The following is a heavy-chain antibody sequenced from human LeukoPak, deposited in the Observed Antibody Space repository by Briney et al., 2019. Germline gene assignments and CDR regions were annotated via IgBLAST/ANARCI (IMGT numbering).Heavy chain of an antibody. CDR3: ASWDIVATGFDY. V-gene: IGHV4-34*01. J-gene: IGHJ4*02. D-gene: IGHD5-12*01. CDR1: GGSFSGYY. Sequence: SETLSLTCAVYGGSFSGYYWSWIRQPPGKGLEWIGEINHSGSTNYNPSLKSRVTISVDTSKNQFSLKLSSVTAADTAVYYCASWDIVATGFDYWGQGTLVTVSS. CDR2: INHSGST.